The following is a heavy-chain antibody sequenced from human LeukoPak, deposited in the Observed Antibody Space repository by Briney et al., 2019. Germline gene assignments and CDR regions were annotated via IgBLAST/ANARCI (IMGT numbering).Heavy chain of an antibody. Sequence: GASVKVSCKASGYTFTSYGISWVRQAPGQGLEWMGWISAYNGNTNYAQKLQGRVTMTTDTSTSTAYMELRSLRSDDTAVYYCARARYCSSTSCSIDIWGQGTMVTVSS. V-gene: IGHV1-18*01. D-gene: IGHD2-2*01. CDR2: ISAYNGNT. CDR1: GYTFTSYG. J-gene: IGHJ3*02. CDR3: ARARYCSSTSCSIDI.